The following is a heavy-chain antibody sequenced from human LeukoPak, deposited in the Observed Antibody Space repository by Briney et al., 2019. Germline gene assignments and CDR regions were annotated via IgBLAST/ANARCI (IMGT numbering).Heavy chain of an antibody. Sequence: GSLRLSCAASGFTFSSYAMSWVRQPPGKGLEWIGEIYHSGSTNYNPSLKSRVTISVDKSKNQFSLKLSSVTAADTAVYYCARAATVTTNYFDYWGQGTLVTVSS. V-gene: IGHV4-4*02. CDR3: ARAATVTTNYFDY. D-gene: IGHD4-17*01. CDR1: GFTFSSYAM. CDR2: IYHSGST. J-gene: IGHJ4*02.